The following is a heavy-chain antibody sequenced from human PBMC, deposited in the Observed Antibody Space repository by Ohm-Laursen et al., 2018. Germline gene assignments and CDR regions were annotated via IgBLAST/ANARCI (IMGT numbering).Heavy chain of an antibody. CDR3: ASTMYYYDSSGSWSPLDY. CDR2: IWYDGSNK. Sequence: SSLRLSCAASGFTFSSYGMHWVRQAPGKGLEWVAVIWYDGSNKYYADSVKGRFTISRDNSKNTLYLQMNSLRAEDTAVYYCASTMYYYDSSGSWSPLDYWGQGTLVTVSS. J-gene: IGHJ4*02. D-gene: IGHD3-22*01. CDR1: GFTFSSYG. V-gene: IGHV3-33*01.